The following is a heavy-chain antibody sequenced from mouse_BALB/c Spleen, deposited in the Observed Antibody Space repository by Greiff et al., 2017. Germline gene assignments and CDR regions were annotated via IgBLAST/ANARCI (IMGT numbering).Heavy chain of an antibody. Sequence: VQLQQSGPSLVQPSQSLSITCTVSGFSLTSYGVHWVRQSPGKGLEWLGVIWRGGSTDYNAAFMSRLSITKDNSKSQVFFKMNSLQADDTAIYYCAKRGDGSYLSFAYWGQGTLVTVSA. CDR2: IWRGGST. CDR1: GFSLTSYG. J-gene: IGHJ3*01. D-gene: IGHD2-3*01. CDR3: AKRGDGSYLSFAY. V-gene: IGHV2-5-1*01.